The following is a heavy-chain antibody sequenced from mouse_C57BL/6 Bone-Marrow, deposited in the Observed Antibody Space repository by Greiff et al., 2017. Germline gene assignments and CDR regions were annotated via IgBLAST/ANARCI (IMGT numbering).Heavy chain of an antibody. V-gene: IGHV1-85*01. CDR3: ARLEFAGSSGDWYFDV. Sequence: QVQLQQSGPELVKPGASVKLSCKASGYNFTSYDINWVKQRPGQGLEWIGWIYPRDGSTKYNEKFKGKATLTVDTSSSTAYMELHSLTSEDSAVYFCARLEFAGSSGDWYFDVWGTGTTVTVSS. D-gene: IGHD1-1*01. CDR1: GYNFTSYD. CDR2: IYPRDGST. J-gene: IGHJ1*03.